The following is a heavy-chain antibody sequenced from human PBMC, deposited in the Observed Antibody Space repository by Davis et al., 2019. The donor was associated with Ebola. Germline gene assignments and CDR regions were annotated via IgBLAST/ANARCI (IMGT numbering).Heavy chain of an antibody. CDR1: GGSISSYY. CDR2: IYYSGST. V-gene: IGHV4-59*01. J-gene: IGHJ3*02. D-gene: IGHD3-9*01. CDR3: ARDRSDKKLILTGYYTHDDAFDI. Sequence: PSETLSLTCTVSGGSISSYYWSWIRQPPGKGLEWIGYIYYSGSTNYNPSLKSRVTISVDTSNNQFSLKLSSVTAADTAVYYCARDRSDKKLILTGYYTHDDAFDIWGQGTMVTVSS.